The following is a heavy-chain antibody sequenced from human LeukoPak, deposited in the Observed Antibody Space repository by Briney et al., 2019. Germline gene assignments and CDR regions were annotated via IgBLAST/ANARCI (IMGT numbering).Heavy chain of an antibody. Sequence: GGSLRLSCAASGFTFSSYSMNWVRQAPGKGLEWVSSITSSSSNIYYADSVKGRFTISRDNAKNSLYLQMNSLKTEDTAVYYCTTEVVASTPNNFYYSAMDVWGQGTTVTASS. CDR3: TTEVVASTPNNFYYSAMDV. CDR2: ITSSSSNI. J-gene: IGHJ6*02. D-gene: IGHD5-12*01. CDR1: GFTFSSYS. V-gene: IGHV3-21*03.